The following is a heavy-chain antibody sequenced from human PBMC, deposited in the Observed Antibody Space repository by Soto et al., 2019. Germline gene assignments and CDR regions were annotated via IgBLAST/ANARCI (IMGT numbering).Heavy chain of an antibody. Sequence: PGGSLRLSCAASGFTFSSYGMHWVRQAPGKGLEWVAVISYDGSNKYYADSVKGRFTISRDNSKNTLYLQMNSLRAEDTAVYYCAKSHAYPFDYWGRGTLVTVSS. J-gene: IGHJ4*02. CDR1: GFTFSSYG. CDR2: ISYDGSNK. V-gene: IGHV3-30*18. CDR3: AKSHAYPFDY.